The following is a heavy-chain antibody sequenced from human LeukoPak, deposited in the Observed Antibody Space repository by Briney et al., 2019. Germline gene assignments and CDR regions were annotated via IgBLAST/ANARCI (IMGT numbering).Heavy chain of an antibody. D-gene: IGHD5-18*01. J-gene: IGHJ4*02. CDR1: GGYISSYY. CDR2: IYYSGST. CDR3: ARSYSYGTDY. Sequence: SETLSLTCTVYGGYISSYYWSWIRQPPGKGLEWIGYIYYSGSTNYNPSLKSRVTISVDTSKNQFSLKLRSVTAADTAVYYCARSYSYGTDYWGQGTLVTVSS. V-gene: IGHV4-59*08.